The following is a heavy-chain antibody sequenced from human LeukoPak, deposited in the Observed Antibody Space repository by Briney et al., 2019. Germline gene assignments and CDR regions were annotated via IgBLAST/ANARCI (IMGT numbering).Heavy chain of an antibody. Sequence: ASVKVSCKASGYTFTAYYIHWVRQAPGQGLEWMGLINPNTGVTKFAQKFHGRVTMSRDTSISTAYMELNRLTSDDTAVYYCARGDYGRAAPWGKGSLVTVSS. V-gene: IGHV1-2*02. CDR2: INPNTGVT. J-gene: IGHJ5*02. CDR1: GYTFTAYY. D-gene: IGHD4-17*01. CDR3: ARGDYGRAAP.